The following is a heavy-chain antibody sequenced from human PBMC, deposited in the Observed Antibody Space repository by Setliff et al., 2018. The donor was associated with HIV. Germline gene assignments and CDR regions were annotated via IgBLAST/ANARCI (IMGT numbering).Heavy chain of an antibody. CDR3: ARHAGASFDS. CDR2: IHYTGSV. J-gene: IGHJ4*02. CDR1: GDSLNGFY. Sequence: PSETLSLTCHVSGDSLNGFYWSWIRQSPARGLEWIGYIHYTGSVRYSSSLNGRVTIFLDTSRNQFSLTLTSLTPADTAVYYCARHAGASFDSWGQGSLVTVSS. D-gene: IGHD2-2*01. V-gene: IGHV4-59*01.